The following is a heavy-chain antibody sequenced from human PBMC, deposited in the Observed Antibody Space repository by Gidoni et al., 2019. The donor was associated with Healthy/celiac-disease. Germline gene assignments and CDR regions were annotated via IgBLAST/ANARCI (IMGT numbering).Heavy chain of an antibody. CDR2: ISSSGSTI. V-gene: IGHV3-48*03. CDR1: GFTFSSYE. J-gene: IGHJ5*02. CDR3: AGDKNPRGSYDFWSGHPLNWFDP. D-gene: IGHD3-3*01. Sequence: EVQLVESGGGLVQPGGSLRLSCAASGFTFSSYEMNWVRQAPGKGLEWVSYISSSGSTIYYADSVKGRLTISRDNAKNSLYLQMKSLRAEDTAVYYCAGDKNPRGSYDFWSGHPLNWFDPWGQGTLVTVSS.